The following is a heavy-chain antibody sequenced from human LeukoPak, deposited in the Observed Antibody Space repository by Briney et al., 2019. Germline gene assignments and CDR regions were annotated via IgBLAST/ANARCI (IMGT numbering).Heavy chain of an antibody. CDR2: FSDIA. D-gene: IGHD2-2*03. CDR1: GFTFSSSF. J-gene: IGHJ4*02. Sequence: PGGSLRLSCEASGFTFSSSFMSWVRQAPGKGLEWVSTFSDIAYYADSVKGRFTLSRDDSRNTVYLQLNNLRVEDTAIYYCARASWISTADAVCWGQGTQVTVSS. CDR3: ARASWISTADAVC. V-gene: IGHV3-23*01.